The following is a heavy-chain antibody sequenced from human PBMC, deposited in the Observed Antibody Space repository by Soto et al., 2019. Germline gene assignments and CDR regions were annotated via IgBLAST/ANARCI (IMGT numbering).Heavy chain of an antibody. D-gene: IGHD3-10*01. V-gene: IGHV4-31*03. CDR1: GGSISSGDYY. CDR2: IYYSGSA. J-gene: IGHJ5*02. Sequence: SETLSLTCTVSGGSISSGDYYWSWIRQHPGKGLEWIGYIYYSGSAYYNPSLKSRVTISIDTSKNQFSLKLSSVTAADTAVYYCARASRHVLLWFGGFDPWGQGTLITVSS. CDR3: ARASRHVLLWFGGFDP.